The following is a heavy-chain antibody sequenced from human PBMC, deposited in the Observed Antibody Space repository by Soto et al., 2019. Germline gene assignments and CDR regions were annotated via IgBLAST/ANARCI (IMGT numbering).Heavy chain of an antibody. V-gene: IGHV1-69*13. CDR3: AREPYEGSSTFYYYYYGMDV. D-gene: IGHD6-6*01. CDR1: GGTFSSYA. J-gene: IGHJ6*02. Sequence: SVKVACKASGGTFSSYAISWVRQAPGQGLEWMGGIIPIFGTANYAQKFQGRVTITADESTSTAYMELSSLRSEDTAVYYCAREPYEGSSTFYYYYYGMDVWGQGTTVTVSS. CDR2: IIPIFGTA.